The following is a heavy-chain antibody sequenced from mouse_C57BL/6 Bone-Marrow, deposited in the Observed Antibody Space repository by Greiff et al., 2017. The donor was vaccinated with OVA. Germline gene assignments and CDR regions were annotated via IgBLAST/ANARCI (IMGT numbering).Heavy chain of an antibody. CDR3: ARNEGGLRLWYFDV. V-gene: IGHV2-2*01. Sequence: QVQLKESGPGLVQPSQSLSITCTVSGFSLTSYGVHWVRQSPGKGLEWLGVIWSGGSTDSNAAFISRLSLSKDNSKSQVFFKMNSLQADDTAIYYCARNEGGLRLWYFDVWGTGTTVTVSS. J-gene: IGHJ1*03. CDR1: GFSLTSYG. D-gene: IGHD2-4*01. CDR2: IWSGGST.